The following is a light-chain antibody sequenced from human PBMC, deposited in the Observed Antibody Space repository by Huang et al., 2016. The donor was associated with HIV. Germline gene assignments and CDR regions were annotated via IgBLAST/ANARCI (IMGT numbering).Light chain of an antibody. CDR3: QQRGAWPLT. Sequence: DIVLTPSPATLSLSPGQRATLACRASQNINNYLVWYQQKPGQAPRLLIYDSFNRATGIPARFSGSVSGTDFTLTINTLEPEDFAVYYCQQRGAWPLTFGGGTKVEIK. CDR1: QNINNY. V-gene: IGKV3-11*01. J-gene: IGKJ4*01. CDR2: DSF.